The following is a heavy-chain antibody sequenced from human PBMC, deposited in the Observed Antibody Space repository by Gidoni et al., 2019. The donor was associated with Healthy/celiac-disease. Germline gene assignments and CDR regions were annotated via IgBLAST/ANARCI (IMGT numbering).Heavy chain of an antibody. CDR3: ARAAYYYDSSGYPDY. J-gene: IGHJ4*02. Sequence: QVQLVESGGGVVHPGRSLRLSCAASGFTFRSYAMHWVRQAPGKGLEWVAVISYDGSNKYYADSVKGRFTISRDNSKNTLYLQMNSLRAEDTAVYYCARAAYYYDSSGYPDYWGQGTLVTVSS. CDR2: ISYDGSNK. CDR1: GFTFRSYA. V-gene: IGHV3-30*01. D-gene: IGHD3-22*01.